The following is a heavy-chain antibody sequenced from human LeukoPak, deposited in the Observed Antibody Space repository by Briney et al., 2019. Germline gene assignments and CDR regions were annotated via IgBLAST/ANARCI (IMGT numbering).Heavy chain of an antibody. Sequence: GGSLRLSCAASGFTFSSYAMSWVRLAPGKGLEWVSSISGSGGSTYYADSVKGRFTISRDNSKNMLYLQVNSLRAEDTAVYYCAKGQLRFLEWLFQALDYWGQGTLVTVSS. D-gene: IGHD3-3*01. CDR2: ISGSGGST. CDR1: GFTFSSYA. CDR3: AKGQLRFLEWLFQALDY. J-gene: IGHJ4*02. V-gene: IGHV3-23*01.